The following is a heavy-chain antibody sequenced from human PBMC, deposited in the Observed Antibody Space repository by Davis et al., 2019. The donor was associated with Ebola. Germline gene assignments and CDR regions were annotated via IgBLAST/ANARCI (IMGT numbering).Heavy chain of an antibody. CDR1: GYSFTSYW. V-gene: IGHV5-51*01. D-gene: IGHD4-17*01. J-gene: IGHJ4*02. CDR3: ARIYGRRYYFDY. Sequence: GGSLRLSCKGSGYSFTSYWIGWVRQLPGKGLEWMGIIYPGDSDTRYSPSFQGQVTISADKSISTAYLQWSSLKASDTAMYYCARIYGRRYYFDYWGQGTLVTVSS. CDR2: IYPGDSDT.